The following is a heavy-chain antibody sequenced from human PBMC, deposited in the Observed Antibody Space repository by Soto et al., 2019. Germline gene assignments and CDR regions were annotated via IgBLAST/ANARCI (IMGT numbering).Heavy chain of an antibody. D-gene: IGHD5-18*01. Sequence: GGSVRLSCTASGCSFGDYAMSWCRQAPGTGIEWVGFIRSKAYGGTTEYAASVKGRFTISRDDSKSIAYLQMNSLKTEDTAVYYCTRGHTAMVLVYYGMDVWGQGTTVTGSS. V-gene: IGHV3-49*03. J-gene: IGHJ6*02. CDR2: IRSKAYGGTT. CDR1: GCSFGDYA. CDR3: TRGHTAMVLVYYGMDV.